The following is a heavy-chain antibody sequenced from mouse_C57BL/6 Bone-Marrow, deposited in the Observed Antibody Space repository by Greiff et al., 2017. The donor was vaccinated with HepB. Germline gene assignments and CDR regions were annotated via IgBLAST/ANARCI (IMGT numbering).Heavy chain of an antibody. V-gene: IGHV1-50*01. CDR2: IDPSDSYT. CDR3: ARIYYDYDGYAMDY. Sequence: QVQLQQSGAELVKPGASVKLSCKASGYTFTSYWMQWVKQRPGQGLEWIGEIDPSDSYTNYNQKFKGKATLTVDTSSSTAYMQLSSLTSEDSAVYYCARIYYDYDGYAMDYWGQGTSVTVSS. J-gene: IGHJ4*01. D-gene: IGHD2-4*01. CDR1: GYTFTSYW.